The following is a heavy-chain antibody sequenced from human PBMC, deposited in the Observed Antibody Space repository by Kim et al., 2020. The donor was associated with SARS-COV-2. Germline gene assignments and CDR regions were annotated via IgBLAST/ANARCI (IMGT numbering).Heavy chain of an antibody. Sequence: GGSLRLSCAASGFTFSSYVMSWVRQAPGKGLEWVSLIYSSGSSKYYADSVKGRFTISRDNSKNALHLQMNGLRAEDTAVYYCAKEAVYSSSWYLGYFDYWGQGTLVTVSS. CDR1: GFTFSSYV. CDR2: IYSSGSSK. CDR3: AKEAVYSSSWYLGYFDY. V-gene: IGHV3-23*03. J-gene: IGHJ4*02. D-gene: IGHD6-13*01.